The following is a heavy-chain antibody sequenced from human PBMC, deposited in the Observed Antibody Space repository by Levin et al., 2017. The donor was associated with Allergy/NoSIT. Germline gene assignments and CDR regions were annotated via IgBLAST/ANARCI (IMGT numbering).Heavy chain of an antibody. CDR3: ARAHSSGWDNWFDP. D-gene: IGHD6-19*01. J-gene: IGHJ5*02. CDR1: GYSLSSESY. Sequence: SETLSLTCVVSGYSLSSESYWAWIRQPPGKGLEWIGSMLHTGTTYYNSSLESRVTMSIDTSENPFSLRLKSVTAADTAVYYCARAHSSGWDNWFDPWGQGTLVTVSS. CDR2: MLHTGTT. V-gene: IGHV4-38-2*01.